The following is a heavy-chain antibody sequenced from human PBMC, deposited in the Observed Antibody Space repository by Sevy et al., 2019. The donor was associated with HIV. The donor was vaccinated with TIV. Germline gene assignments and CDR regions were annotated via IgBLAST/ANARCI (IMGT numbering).Heavy chain of an antibody. Sequence: GGSLRLSCAAFGFTVSDAWMSWVRQAPGKGLQWVGRIKSKTDGGTTDYVTPVKGRFTISRDDSKNTLYLQINSLKTEDPAVYYCTLEGLYCSGGTCYSDGFDSWGQGILVTVSS. V-gene: IGHV3-15*01. J-gene: IGHJ4*02. D-gene: IGHD2-15*01. CDR2: IKSKTDGGTT. CDR3: TLEGLYCSGGTCYSDGFDS. CDR1: GFTVSDAW.